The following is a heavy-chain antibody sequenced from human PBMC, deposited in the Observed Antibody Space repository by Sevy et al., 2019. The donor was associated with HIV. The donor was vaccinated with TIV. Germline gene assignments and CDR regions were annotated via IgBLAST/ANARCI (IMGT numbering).Heavy chain of an antibody. CDR2: VWPIESDT. CDR1: GYSFPTYW. CDR3: ARGRQWPSDFDF. D-gene: IGHD6-19*01. V-gene: IGHV5-51*01. Sequence: RGESLKISCQASGYSFPTYWIAWVRQMPGKGLEWVGIVWPIESDTTYSPSFQGQVTISVDKSINTVYLHWSSLKASHTGVYYCARGRQWPSDFDFWGQGTLVTVSS. J-gene: IGHJ4*02.